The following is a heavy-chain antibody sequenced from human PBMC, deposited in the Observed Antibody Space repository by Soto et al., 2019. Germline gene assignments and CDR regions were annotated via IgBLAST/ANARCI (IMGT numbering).Heavy chain of an antibody. Sequence: GGSLRLSCSASGFTFSSYAMHWVRQAPGKGLEYASAISSNGGSTYYADSVKGRFTISRDNSKNTLYLQMSSLRAEDTAVYYCVNGAYSGYESYYYYGMDVWGQGTTVTVSS. V-gene: IGHV3-64D*06. J-gene: IGHJ6*02. CDR2: ISSNGGST. CDR3: VNGAYSGYESYYYYGMDV. D-gene: IGHD5-12*01. CDR1: GFTFSSYA.